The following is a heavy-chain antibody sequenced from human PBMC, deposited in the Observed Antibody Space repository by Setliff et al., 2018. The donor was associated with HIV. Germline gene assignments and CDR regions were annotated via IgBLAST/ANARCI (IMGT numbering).Heavy chain of an antibody. CDR3: ASAITVAAGRSHSYYAMDV. Sequence: PGASLKISCTGHGNTFANHWIAWVRQKPGKGLEWMGLIYTGDSQTAYSPAFQGQVTISVDKSITTAYLQWSSLKASDTAMYYCASAITVAAGRSHSYYAMDVWGHGTTVTVSS. V-gene: IGHV5-51*01. D-gene: IGHD1-20*01. J-gene: IGHJ6*02. CDR2: IYTGDSQT. CDR1: GNTFANHW.